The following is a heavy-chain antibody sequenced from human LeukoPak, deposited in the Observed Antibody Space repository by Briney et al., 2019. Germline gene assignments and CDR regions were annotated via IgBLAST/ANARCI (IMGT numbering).Heavy chain of an antibody. J-gene: IGHJ4*02. D-gene: IGHD2-15*01. Sequence: PSETLSLTCAVYGGSCSGYYWSWIRQPPGKGLEWIGEINHSGSTNYNPSLKSRVTISVDTSKNQFSLKLSSVTAADTAVYYCARGPYCSGGSCSVAFDYWGQGTLVTVSS. CDR3: ARGPYCSGGSCSVAFDY. V-gene: IGHV4-34*01. CDR2: INHSGST. CDR1: GGSCSGYY.